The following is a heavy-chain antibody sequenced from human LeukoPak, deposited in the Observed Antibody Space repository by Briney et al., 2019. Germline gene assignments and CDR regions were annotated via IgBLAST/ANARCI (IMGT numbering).Heavy chain of an antibody. J-gene: IGHJ4*02. D-gene: IGHD4-17*01. Sequence: PGGSLRLSCAASGFXFSNYGIHWVRQAPGKGLEWVAVIWYDGSKKYYTDSVKGRFTISRDNSKNTLYLQMNSLRAEDTAVYYCARDLTYGDPGGWGQGTLVTVSS. V-gene: IGHV3-33*01. CDR3: ARDLTYGDPGG. CDR2: IWYDGSKK. CDR1: GFXFSNYG.